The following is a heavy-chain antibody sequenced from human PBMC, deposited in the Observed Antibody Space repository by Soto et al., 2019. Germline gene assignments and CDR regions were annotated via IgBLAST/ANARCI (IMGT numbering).Heavy chain of an antibody. D-gene: IGHD2-15*01. V-gene: IGHV3-53*02. J-gene: IGHJ4*02. CDR1: GFTVSSNY. Sequence: EVQLVETGGGLIQPGASLRLSCAASGFTVSSNYMNWVRQAPGKGLEWVSVIYSGGNTYYADSVKGRFTISRDNSKNTQYLQMNGLRAEDTAVYYCGRGSGRYDGILRVDYWGQGTLVTVSS. CDR3: GRGSGRYDGILRVDY. CDR2: IYSGGNT.